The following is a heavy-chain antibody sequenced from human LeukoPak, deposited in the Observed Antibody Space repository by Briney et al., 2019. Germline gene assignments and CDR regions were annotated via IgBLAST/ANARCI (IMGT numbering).Heavy chain of an antibody. J-gene: IGHJ6*02. Sequence: GGSLRLSCVGSGFAFHNYAMHWVRRPPGKGLEWVSAINWNSDTKAYADSVKGRFTISRDRARNSLYLQMDSLRLEDTALYYCAKDTGGNGAYFYAMDVWGQGTSVTVSS. CDR3: AKDTGGNGAYFYAMDV. D-gene: IGHD4-23*01. CDR2: INWNSDTK. CDR1: GFAFHNYA. V-gene: IGHV3-9*01.